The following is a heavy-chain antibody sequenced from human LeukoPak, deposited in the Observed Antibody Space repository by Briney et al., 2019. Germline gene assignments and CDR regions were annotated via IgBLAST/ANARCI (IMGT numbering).Heavy chain of an antibody. V-gene: IGHV1-2*02. CDR1: GYTFAGYY. CDR2: TNPNSGGT. D-gene: IGHD2-15*01. J-gene: IGHJ4*02. CDR3: ARVHYCSGGSCLNY. Sequence: ASVKVSCKASGYTFAGYYMHWVRQAPGQGLEWMGWTNPNSGGTNYAQKFQGRVTMTRDTSISTAYKELSRLRSDDTAVYYCARVHYCSGGSCLNYWGQGTLVTVSS.